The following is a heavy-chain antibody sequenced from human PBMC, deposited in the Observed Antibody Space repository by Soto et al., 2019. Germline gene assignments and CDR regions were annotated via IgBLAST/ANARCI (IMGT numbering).Heavy chain of an antibody. J-gene: IGHJ4*01. CDR2: INPNSGDT. Sequence: ASVKVSCKASVFSVDTTYCIHGVRRAPGQGLEWTGSINPNSGDTNYAQNFQGRVTMTRDTSISTAYMEVSSLTSDDTAVYYCGSPRSGPSPDVGHWGHGTVVTVSS. D-gene: IGHD2-15*01. CDR1: VFSVDTTYC. V-gene: IGHV1-2*02. CDR3: GSPRSGPSPDVGH.